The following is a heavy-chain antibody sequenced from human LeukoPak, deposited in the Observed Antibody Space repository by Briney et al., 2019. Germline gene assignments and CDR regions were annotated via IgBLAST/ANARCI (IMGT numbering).Heavy chain of an antibody. J-gene: IGHJ4*02. CDR1: GGSISSYY. V-gene: IGHV4-59*08. D-gene: IGHD2-8*01. CDR3: ARHIVRISLGFFDY. Sequence: ETLSLTCTVSGGSISSYYWSWIRQPPGKGLEWIGFISYSGSTYYNPSLKSRVTISVDTSKNQFSLKLSSVTAADTAVYYCARHIVRISLGFFDYWGQGTLVTVSS. CDR2: ISYSGST.